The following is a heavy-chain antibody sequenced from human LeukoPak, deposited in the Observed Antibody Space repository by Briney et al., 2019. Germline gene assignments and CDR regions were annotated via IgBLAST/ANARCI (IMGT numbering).Heavy chain of an antibody. V-gene: IGHV4-30-4*01. CDR3: ARGGSSGYYYYFDY. Sequence: SQTLSLTCIVSGGSISSGDYYWSWIRQPPGKGLEWMGYIYYSGSTYYNPSLKSRVTISVDTSKNQFSLKLSSVTAADTAVYYCARGGSSGYYYYFDYWGQGILVTVSS. CDR1: GGSISSGDYY. D-gene: IGHD3-22*01. J-gene: IGHJ4*02. CDR2: IYYSGST.